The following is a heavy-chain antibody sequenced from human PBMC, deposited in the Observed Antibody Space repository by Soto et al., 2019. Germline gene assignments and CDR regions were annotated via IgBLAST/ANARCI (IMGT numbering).Heavy chain of an antibody. J-gene: IGHJ6*03. V-gene: IGHV1-3*01. CDR1: GYTFTSYA. Sequence: GASVKVSCKASGYTFTSYAMHWVRQAPGQRLEWMGWINAGNGNTKYSQKFQGRVTITRDTSASTAYMELSSLRSEDTAVYYCARDKGRGSFYYYYYYMDVWGKGTTVTVSS. D-gene: IGHD2-15*01. CDR3: ARDKGRGSFYYYYYYMDV. CDR2: INAGNGNT.